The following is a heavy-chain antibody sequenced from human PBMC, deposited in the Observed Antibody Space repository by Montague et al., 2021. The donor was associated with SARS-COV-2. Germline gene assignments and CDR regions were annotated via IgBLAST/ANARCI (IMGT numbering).Heavy chain of an antibody. Sequence: SETLSLTCTVYGGSFSGYYWSWIRQPPGKGLEWIGEITHSGSTNYHPSLKSRDTISVDTSKNQFSLKLSSVTAADTAVYYCARVRYYGSGTSLGMDVWGQGTTVTVSS. J-gene: IGHJ6*02. V-gene: IGHV4-34*01. CDR1: GGSFSGYY. D-gene: IGHD3-10*01. CDR3: ARVRYYGSGTSLGMDV. CDR2: ITHSGST.